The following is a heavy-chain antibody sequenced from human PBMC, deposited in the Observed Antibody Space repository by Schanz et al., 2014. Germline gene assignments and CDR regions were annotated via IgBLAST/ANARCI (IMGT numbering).Heavy chain of an antibody. CDR2: ISTSGTYM. CDR3: ARKMKLGVYGGKGHDSLDI. Sequence: EVPLMESGGGLVKPGGSLRLSCVASGFAFSSFAMTWVRQAPGRGLEWVSSISTSGTYMYIADSLKGRLTISRDNAKNTLYLQMNTLRAEDTAVYYCARKMKLGVYGGKGHDSLDIWGQGTMVTVSS. CDR1: GFAFSSFA. J-gene: IGHJ3*02. V-gene: IGHV3-21*01. D-gene: IGHD4-17*01.